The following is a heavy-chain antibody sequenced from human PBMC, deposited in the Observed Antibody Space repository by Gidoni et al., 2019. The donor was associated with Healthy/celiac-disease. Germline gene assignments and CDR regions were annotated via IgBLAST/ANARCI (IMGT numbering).Heavy chain of an antibody. D-gene: IGHD2-2*01. CDR2: IYYSGST. V-gene: IGHV4-39*07. J-gene: IGHJ6*02. CDR3: ARELIVVVPAAMRYGMDF. CDR1: SSSYY. Sequence: SSSYYWGWIRQPPGKGLEWIGRIYYSGSTYSNPSLKSRVTISVATSKNQFSLKLSSVTAADTAVYYCARELIVVVPAAMRYGMDFWGQGTTVTVSS.